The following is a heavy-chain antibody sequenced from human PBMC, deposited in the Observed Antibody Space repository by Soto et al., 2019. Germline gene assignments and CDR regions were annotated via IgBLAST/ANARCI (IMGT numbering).Heavy chain of an antibody. CDR3: ARGGISSSGLDS. J-gene: IGHJ4*02. Sequence: EVQLLESGGDLVQRGGSLRLSCATSGFTFSTYDMTWVRQAPGKGLEWVSSTTKSGDKTWYADSVKGRFTISRDNPKKTLNLQFNSLRAEDTAVYYCARGGISSSGLDSWGQGTLVTVSS. CDR1: GFTFSTYD. V-gene: IGHV3-23*01. D-gene: IGHD1-20*01. CDR2: TTKSGDKT.